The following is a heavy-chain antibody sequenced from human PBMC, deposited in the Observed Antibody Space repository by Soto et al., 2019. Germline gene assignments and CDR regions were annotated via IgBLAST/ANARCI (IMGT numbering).Heavy chain of an antibody. CDR2: IYSGGST. CDR1: GFTVSSNY. CDR3: ARDSGTMVRGEAYGMDV. Sequence: GGSLRLSCAASGFTVSSNYMSWVRQDPGKGLEWVSVIYSGGSTYYADSVKGRFTISRDNSKNTLYLQMNSLRAEDTAVYYCARDSGTMVRGEAYGMDVWGQGTTVTVSS. J-gene: IGHJ6*02. D-gene: IGHD3-10*01. V-gene: IGHV3-66*01.